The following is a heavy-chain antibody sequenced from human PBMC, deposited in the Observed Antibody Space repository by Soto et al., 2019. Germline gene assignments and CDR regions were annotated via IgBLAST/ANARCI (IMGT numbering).Heavy chain of an antibody. V-gene: IGHV1-3*01. CDR3: ASSKYYDFWSGYYPEYYYGMDV. Sequence: GASVQVSCKASGYTFTSYAMHWVRQAPGQRLEWMGWINAGNGNTKYSQKFQGRVTITRDTSASTAYMELSSLRSEDTAVYYCASSKYYDFWSGYYPEYYYGMDVWGQGTTVTVSS. CDR1: GYTFTSYA. D-gene: IGHD3-3*01. CDR2: INAGNGNT. J-gene: IGHJ6*02.